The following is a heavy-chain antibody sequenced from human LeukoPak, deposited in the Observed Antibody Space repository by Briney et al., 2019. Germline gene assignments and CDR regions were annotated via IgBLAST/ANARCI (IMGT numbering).Heavy chain of an antibody. CDR1: GGTFNRYA. CDR3: ARTMIGAFDI. Sequence: VKVSCKASGGTFNRYAISWVRQATGQGLEWMGWMNPNSGNTGCAQKFQGRVTMTRNTSISTAYMELSSLRSEDTAVYYCARTMIGAFDIWGQGTMVTVSS. V-gene: IGHV1-8*01. J-gene: IGHJ3*02. CDR2: MNPNSGNT. D-gene: IGHD3-22*01.